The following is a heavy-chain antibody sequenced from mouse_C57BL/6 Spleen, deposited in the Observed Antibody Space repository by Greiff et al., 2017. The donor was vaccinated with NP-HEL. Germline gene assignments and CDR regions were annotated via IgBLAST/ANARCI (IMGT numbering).Heavy chain of an antibody. D-gene: IGHD2-1*01. CDR1: GYTFTSYW. CDR2: IHPSDSDT. V-gene: IGHV1-74*01. J-gene: IGHJ2*01. Sequence: VQLQQPGAELVKPGASVKMSCKASGYTFTSYWITWVKQRPGHGLEWIGRIHPSDSDTNYNQKFKGKATLTVDKSSSTAYMQLSSLTSDDSAVYYCAIRDGNYVDYFDYWGQGTTLTVSS. CDR3: AIRDGNYVDYFDY.